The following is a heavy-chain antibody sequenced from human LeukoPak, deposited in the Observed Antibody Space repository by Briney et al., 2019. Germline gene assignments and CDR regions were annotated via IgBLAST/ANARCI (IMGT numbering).Heavy chain of an antibody. J-gene: IGHJ5*02. Sequence: QAGGSLRLSCAASGFTFSSYWMSWVRQAPGKGLEWVANIKQDGSEQYPVDSVKGRFTISRDNARNSLFLQMNSLREDTAVYYCASQSYARFDPWGQGTLVTVSS. CDR3: ASQSYARFDP. D-gene: IGHD3-16*01. CDR2: IKQDGSEQ. V-gene: IGHV3-7*01. CDR1: GFTFSSYW.